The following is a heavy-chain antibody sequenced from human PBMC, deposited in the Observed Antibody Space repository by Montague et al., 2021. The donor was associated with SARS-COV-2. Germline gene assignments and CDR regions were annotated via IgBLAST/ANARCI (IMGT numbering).Heavy chain of an antibody. CDR2: INHSGST. CDR3: ARGARQGYGFRLGSFDY. V-gene: IGHV4-34*01. J-gene: IGHJ4*02. Sequence: SETLSLTCAVYGGSFSGHYWNWIRHPPGKGLEWIGEINHSGSTNNNPSLKSRVTMSVDTSKNQFSLKLSSVTAADTAVYYCARGARQGYGFRLGSFDYWGREPWSPCPQ. CDR1: GGSFSGHY. D-gene: IGHD3-10*01.